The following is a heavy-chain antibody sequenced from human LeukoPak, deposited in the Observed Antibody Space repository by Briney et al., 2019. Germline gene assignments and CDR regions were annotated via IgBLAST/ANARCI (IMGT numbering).Heavy chain of an antibody. J-gene: IGHJ4*02. V-gene: IGHV1-46*03. CDR2: ITPRDGST. D-gene: IGHD6-19*01. CDR1: GYIFTDYY. CDR3: ARPASDGSGWSAK. Sequence: ASVKVSCQAIGYIFTDYYMHWVRQSPGQGLEWMGVITPRDGSTGYAQKFQDRVSMTRDTSTSTVYMELSSLKSEDTAIYYCARPASDGSGWSAKWGQGTLVTVSS.